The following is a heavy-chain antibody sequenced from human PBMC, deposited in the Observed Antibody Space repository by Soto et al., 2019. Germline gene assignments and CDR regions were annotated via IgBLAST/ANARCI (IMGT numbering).Heavy chain of an antibody. V-gene: IGHV3-23*01. Sequence: EVQLLESGGALIQPGGSLRLSCAASGFTFSSYAMSWVRQAPGKGLVWVSAISSSGGSTFYADSVTGRFTISRDNSRNTLYLQMNSLRPEDTAIYCCAKYHPMTQPRPYFGYGGQGTLVTVSS. CDR2: ISSSGGST. CDR3: AKYHPMTQPRPYFGY. J-gene: IGHJ4*02. D-gene: IGHD3-22*01. CDR1: GFTFSSYA.